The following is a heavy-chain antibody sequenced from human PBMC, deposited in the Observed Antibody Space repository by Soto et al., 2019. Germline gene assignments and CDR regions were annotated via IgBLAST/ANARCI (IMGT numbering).Heavy chain of an antibody. J-gene: IGHJ4*02. D-gene: IGHD2-8*01. Sequence: HPWGSLRLSCSASGFTFTDHYMDWFRQAPGKGLEWVGRARNKVNGYIIAYAASVKGRFIISRDDSKNSLYLQMNSLKTEDTAVYFCARLMGTSFDLWGQGTLVTVSS. CDR3: ARLMGTSFDL. CDR2: ARNKVNGYII. CDR1: GFTFTDHY. V-gene: IGHV3-72*01.